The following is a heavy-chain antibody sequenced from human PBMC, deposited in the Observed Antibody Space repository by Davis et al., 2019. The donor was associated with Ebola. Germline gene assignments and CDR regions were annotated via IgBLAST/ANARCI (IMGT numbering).Heavy chain of an antibody. D-gene: IGHD4-11*01. CDR2: INPSTGAT. CDR3: ARGGKGVTKGRFDP. V-gene: IGHV1-46*01. CDR1: GYPLTELA. Sequence: ASVKVSCKVSGYPLTELAIHWVRQAPGEGLEWMGIINPSTGATQSAQKFQGRLTMTRDTSTSTVYMELSSLRSEDAALDYCARGGKGVTKGRFDPWGQGTLVTVSS. J-gene: IGHJ5*01.